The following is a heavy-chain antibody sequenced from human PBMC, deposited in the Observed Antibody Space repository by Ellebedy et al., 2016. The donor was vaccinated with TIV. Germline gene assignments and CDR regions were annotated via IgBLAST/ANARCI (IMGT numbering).Heavy chain of an antibody. Sequence: SETLSLTXTVSGGSISSGGYYWSWIRQHPGKGLEWIGYNYYSWSTYYNPSLKSSVTISVDTSKNQFSLKLSSVTAAATAVYYCARDFGLVGAAAGTFQSFFDYWGQGTLVTVSS. V-gene: IGHV4-31*01. CDR1: GGSISSGGYY. D-gene: IGHD6-13*01. CDR2: NYYSWST. CDR3: ARDFGLVGAAAGTFQSFFDY. J-gene: IGHJ4*02.